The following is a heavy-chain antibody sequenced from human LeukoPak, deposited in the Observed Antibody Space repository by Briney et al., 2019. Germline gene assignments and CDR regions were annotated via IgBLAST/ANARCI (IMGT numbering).Heavy chain of an antibody. CDR1: GGFFSGYY. Sequence: SETLSLTCAVCGGFFSGYYWSWIRQPPGKGLEWIGEINHSGSTNYNPSLKSRVTISVDTSKNQFSLKLSSVTAADTAAYYCARVKWHIVVVTAIRVRYFDLWGRGTLVTVSS. J-gene: IGHJ2*01. V-gene: IGHV4-34*01. CDR2: INHSGST. CDR3: ARVKWHIVVVTAIRVRYFDL. D-gene: IGHD2-21*02.